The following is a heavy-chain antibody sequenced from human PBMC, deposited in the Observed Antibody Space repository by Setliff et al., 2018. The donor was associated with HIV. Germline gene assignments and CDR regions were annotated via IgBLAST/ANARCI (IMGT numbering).Heavy chain of an antibody. CDR1: GGSFSGYY. Sequence: SETLSLTCGVYGGSFSGYYWTWIRQPPGKGLEWIGEINHRGTTNSNPSLKRRVTISVDTSKSQFSLRLSSVTAADTALYYCAIKVYSETYGPTSGPGPYFDFWGQETQVTVSS. CDR2: INHRGTT. CDR3: AIKVYSETYGPTSGPGPYFDF. D-gene: IGHD1-26*01. V-gene: IGHV4-34*01. J-gene: IGHJ4*02.